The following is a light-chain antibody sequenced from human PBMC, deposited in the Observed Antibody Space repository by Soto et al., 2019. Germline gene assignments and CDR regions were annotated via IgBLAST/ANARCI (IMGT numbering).Light chain of an antibody. CDR3: QQSYSTPT. CDR2: AGS. CDR1: QSISIY. J-gene: IGKJ4*01. V-gene: IGKV1-39*01. Sequence: IQMTQSPSSLSASVGDRVTITCRASQSISIYLNWYQQKPGKAPILLVYAGSSLQGGVPSRFGGSGSGTDFTLTITSLQPEDFATYYCQQSYSTPTFGGGTKVDI.